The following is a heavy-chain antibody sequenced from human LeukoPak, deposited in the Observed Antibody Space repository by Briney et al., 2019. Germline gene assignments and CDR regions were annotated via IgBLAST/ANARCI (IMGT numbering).Heavy chain of an antibody. Sequence: XXXXWSWXRXPXXXGLEWIGPIYTSGSTNYTPSLKTRVTMSIDTSKNQFSLKLSSVTAADTAVYYCARGRAGTGSLDYWGQGTLVTVSS. J-gene: IGHJ4*02. D-gene: IGHD6-19*01. CDR2: IYTSGST. CDR3: ARGRAGTGSLDY. CDR1: XXXX. V-gene: IGHV4-4*07.